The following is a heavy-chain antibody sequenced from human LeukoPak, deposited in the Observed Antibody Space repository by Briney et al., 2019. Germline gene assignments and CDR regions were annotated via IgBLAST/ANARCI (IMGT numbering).Heavy chain of an antibody. CDR2: IYYSGST. J-gene: IGHJ6*03. V-gene: IGHV4-34*01. Sequence: SETLSLTCAVYGGSFSGYYWSWIRQPPGKGLEWIGSIYYSGSTYYNPSLKSRVTISVDTSKNQFSLKLSSVTAADTAVYYCARLLRDRYYYYYYMDVWGKGTTVTVSS. CDR3: ARLLRDRYYYYYYMDV. CDR1: GGSFSGYY. D-gene: IGHD3-3*01.